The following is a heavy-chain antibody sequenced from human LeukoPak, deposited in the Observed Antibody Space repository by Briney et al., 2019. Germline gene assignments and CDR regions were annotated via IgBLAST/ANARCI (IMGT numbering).Heavy chain of an antibody. CDR3: ARMVQLLSHDAFDI. Sequence: GGSLRLSCAASGFTFSSYSMNWVRQAPGKRLEWVSSISSSSSYIYYADSVKGRFTISRDNAKNSLYLQMNSLRAEDTAVYYCARMVQLLSHDAFDIWGQGTMVTVSS. D-gene: IGHD2-2*01. CDR2: ISSSSSYI. J-gene: IGHJ3*02. CDR1: GFTFSSYS. V-gene: IGHV3-21*01.